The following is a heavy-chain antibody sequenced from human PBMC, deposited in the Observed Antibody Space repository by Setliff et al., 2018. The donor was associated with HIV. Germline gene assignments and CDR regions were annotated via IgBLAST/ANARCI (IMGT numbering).Heavy chain of an antibody. V-gene: IGHV1-18*01. CDR2: ISAFNGPT. J-gene: IGHJ4*02. CDR3: ARGDFDF. CDR1: GYTFTNNG. Sequence: ASVKVSCKASGYTFTNNGINWVRQAPGQGLEWMGWISAFNGPTNYAQKFQGRVTITPDTSTSTAYMELRSLRSDDTAVYYCARGDFDFWGQGTLVTVSS. D-gene: IGHD2-21*01.